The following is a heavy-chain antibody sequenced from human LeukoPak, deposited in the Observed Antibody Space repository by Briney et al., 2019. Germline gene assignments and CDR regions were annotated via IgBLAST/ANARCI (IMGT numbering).Heavy chain of an antibody. J-gene: IGHJ4*02. CDR1: GFTFSDYY. Sequence: AGGSLRLSCAASGFTFSDYYMSWIRQAPGKGLEWVSYISSSGSTIYYADSVKGRFTISRDNAKKSLYLQMNSLRAEDTAVYYCATHDILTGFYSLDYWGQGTLVTVSS. CDR3: ATHDILTGFYSLDY. V-gene: IGHV3-11*01. D-gene: IGHD3-9*01. CDR2: ISSSGSTI.